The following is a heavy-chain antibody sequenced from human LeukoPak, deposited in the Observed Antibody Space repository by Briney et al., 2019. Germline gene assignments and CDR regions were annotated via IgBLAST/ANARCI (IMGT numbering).Heavy chain of an antibody. Sequence: GASVKVSCKASGYTFTSYDINWVRQATGQGLEWMGWMNPNSGNTGYAQKFQGRVTMTRNTSIRTAYMELSSLRSEDTAVYYCARTYCSSTSCYSSIDNWFDPWGQGTLVTVSS. CDR1: GYTFTSYD. D-gene: IGHD2-2*01. CDR2: MNPNSGNT. J-gene: IGHJ5*02. V-gene: IGHV1-8*01. CDR3: ARTYCSSTSCYSSIDNWFDP.